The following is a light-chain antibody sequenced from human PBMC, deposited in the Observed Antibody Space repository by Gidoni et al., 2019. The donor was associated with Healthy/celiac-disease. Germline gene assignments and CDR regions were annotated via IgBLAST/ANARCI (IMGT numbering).Light chain of an antibody. J-gene: IGKJ4*01. Sequence: DIVMTQSPDSLAVSLGERATINCKSSQRVLYSSNNKNYLAWYQQKSGQPPKLLIYWASNRESGVPDRFSGSGSGTDFTLTISSLQAEDVAVYYCQQYYSTPLTFGGGTKVEIK. CDR3: QQYYSTPLT. V-gene: IGKV4-1*01. CDR2: WAS. CDR1: QRVLYSSNNKNY.